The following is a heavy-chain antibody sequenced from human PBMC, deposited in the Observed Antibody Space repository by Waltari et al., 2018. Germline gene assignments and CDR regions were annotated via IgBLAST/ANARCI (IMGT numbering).Heavy chain of an antibody. D-gene: IGHD6-13*01. J-gene: IGHJ3*02. Sequence: QLQLQESGPGLVKPSETLSLTCTVSGGSISSSSYYWGWIRQPPGKGLEWIGSIYYRWITYYNPSLKSRVTISVDTSKNQFSLKLSSVTAADTAVYYCARQKAAAGMGVGDAFDIWGQGTMVTVSS. CDR1: GGSISSSSYY. V-gene: IGHV4-39*01. CDR3: ARQKAAAGMGVGDAFDI. CDR2: IYYRWIT.